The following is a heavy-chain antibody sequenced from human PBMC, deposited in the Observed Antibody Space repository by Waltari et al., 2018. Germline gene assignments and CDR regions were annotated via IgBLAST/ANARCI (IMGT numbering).Heavy chain of an antibody. J-gene: IGHJ5*02. V-gene: IGHV4-34*01. D-gene: IGHD3-10*01. Sequence: QLPPQQWGAGVVKPSETLSLTCAVYGSFTGYYWSWIRQPPGKGLEWSGQIKNNGDTSYKTSLKSRVTISADTSKNQVSLRLTSVTAADTAVYYCARGWQNSGTNDLWGPGSLVIVSS. CDR3: ARGWQNSGTNDL. CDR1: GSFTGYY. CDR2: IKNNGDT.